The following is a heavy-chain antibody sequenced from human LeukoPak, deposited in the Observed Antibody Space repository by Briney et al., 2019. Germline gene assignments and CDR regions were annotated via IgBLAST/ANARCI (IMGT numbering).Heavy chain of an antibody. CDR2: INPSGGST. Sequence: ASVKVSCKASGYTFTGYYMHWVRQAPGQGLEWMGIINPSGGSTSYAQKFQGRVTMTRDMSTSTVYMELSSLRSEDTAVYYCARDQVVPAASTVPFDYWGQGTLVTVSS. CDR3: ARDQVVPAASTVPFDY. CDR1: GYTFTGYY. J-gene: IGHJ4*02. V-gene: IGHV1-46*01. D-gene: IGHD2-2*01.